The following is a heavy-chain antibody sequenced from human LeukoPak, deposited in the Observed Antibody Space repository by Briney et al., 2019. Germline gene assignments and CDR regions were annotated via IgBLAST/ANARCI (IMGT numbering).Heavy chain of an antibody. CDR2: IYTSGST. Sequence: PSETLSLTCTVSGGSISSYYWSWIRQPAGKGLEWIGRIYTSGSTNYNPSLKSRVTMSVDTSKNQFSLKLSSVTAADTAVYYCARAHQYYDYVWGSYRSYCFGYWGQGTLVTVSS. V-gene: IGHV4-4*07. CDR1: GGSISSYY. CDR3: ARAHQYYDYVWGSYRSYCFGY. D-gene: IGHD3-16*02. J-gene: IGHJ4*02.